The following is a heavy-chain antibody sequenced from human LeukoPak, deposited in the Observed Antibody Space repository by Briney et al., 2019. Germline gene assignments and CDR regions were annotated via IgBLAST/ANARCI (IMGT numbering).Heavy chain of an antibody. CDR1: GYTFTGCY. CDR2: INPSSGVT. J-gene: IGHJ4*02. Sequence: ASVKVSCKASGYTFTGCYIHWVRQAPGQGLEWMGRINPSSGVTTYVQKFQGRVTMTRDTSISTAYMELSRLRSDDTAVYYCATRGGANTLNYWGQGTLVTVSS. CDR3: ATRGGANTLNY. D-gene: IGHD4/OR15-4a*01. V-gene: IGHV1-2*06.